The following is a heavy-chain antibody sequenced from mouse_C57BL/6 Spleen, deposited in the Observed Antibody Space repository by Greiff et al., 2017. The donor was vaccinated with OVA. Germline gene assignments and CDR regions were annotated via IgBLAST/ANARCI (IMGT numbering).Heavy chain of an antibody. D-gene: IGHD3-3*01. CDR2: IDPETGGT. Sequence: QVQLQQSGAELVRPGASVTLSCKASGYTFTDYEMHWVKQTPVHGLEWIGAIDPETGGTAYNQKFKGKAILTADKSSSTAYMELRSLTSEDSAVYYCTRRGLGFDDWGQGTTLTVSS. J-gene: IGHJ2*01. V-gene: IGHV1-15*01. CDR1: GYTFTDYE. CDR3: TRRGLGFDD.